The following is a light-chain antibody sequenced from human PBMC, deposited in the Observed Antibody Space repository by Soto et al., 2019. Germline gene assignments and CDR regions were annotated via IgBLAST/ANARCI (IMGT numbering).Light chain of an antibody. Sequence: QPVLTQPPSASGTPGQRVTISCSGSSSNIGSNTVNWYQQLPGTAPKVLIHTNNQRPSGVPDRFSGSKSGTSASLAISGLQSEDEADYYCATWDDSLNGGVFGGGTKLTVL. CDR1: SSNIGSNT. CDR2: TNN. CDR3: ATWDDSLNGGV. J-gene: IGLJ3*02. V-gene: IGLV1-44*01.